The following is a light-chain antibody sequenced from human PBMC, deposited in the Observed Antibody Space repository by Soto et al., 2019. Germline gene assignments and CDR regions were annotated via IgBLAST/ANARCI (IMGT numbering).Light chain of an antibody. V-gene: IGKV3D-15*01. Sequence: IVLTQSPGTLSLSPGERATLSCRASQSVTTQLAWYQQKPGQAPRLIIHGASSRATGVPDRITGSGSGTDFTLSISRLEPEDFAVYYCQRYNNWPYSFGQGTKVDIK. CDR3: QRYNNWPYS. J-gene: IGKJ2*03. CDR2: GAS. CDR1: QSVTTQ.